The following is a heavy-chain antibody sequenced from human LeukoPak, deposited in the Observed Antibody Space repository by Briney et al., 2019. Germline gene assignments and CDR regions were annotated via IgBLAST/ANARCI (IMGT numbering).Heavy chain of an antibody. CDR2: IYYSGST. J-gene: IGHJ6*02. Sequence: SGTLSLTCTVSGGSISSYYWSWIRQPPGKGLEWIGYIYYSGSTNYNPSLKSRVTISVDTSKNQFSLKLSSVTAADTAVYYCARLGLVDLTHQGGMDVWGQGTTVTVSS. CDR3: ARLGLVDLTHQGGMDV. D-gene: IGHD4-23*01. V-gene: IGHV4-59*08. CDR1: GGSISSYY.